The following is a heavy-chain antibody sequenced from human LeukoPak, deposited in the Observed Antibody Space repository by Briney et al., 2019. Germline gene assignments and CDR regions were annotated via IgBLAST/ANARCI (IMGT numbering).Heavy chain of an antibody. CDR2: INPSGGST. CDR1: GYTFTSYY. D-gene: IGHD5-24*01. J-gene: IGHJ4*02. CDR3: ARDGGDGYNSPFDY. V-gene: IGHV1-46*01. Sequence: GASVKVSCKASGYTFTSYYMHWVRQAPGQGLEWMGIINPSGGSTSYAQKLQGRVTITADKSTSTAYMELSSLRSEDTAVYYCARDGGDGYNSPFDYWGQGTLVTVSS.